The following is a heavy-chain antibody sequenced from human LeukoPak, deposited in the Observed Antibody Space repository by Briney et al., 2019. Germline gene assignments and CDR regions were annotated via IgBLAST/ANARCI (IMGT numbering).Heavy chain of an antibody. CDR3: ARHRDYYDSSGYYYFDY. Sequence: SETLSLTCTVSGGSISSYYWSWIRQPPGKGLEWIGYIYYSGSTNYNPSLKSRVTISVDTSKNQFSLKLSSVTAADTAVYYCARHRDYYDSSGYYYFDYWGQGTLVTVSS. CDR2: IYYSGST. J-gene: IGHJ4*02. D-gene: IGHD3-22*01. V-gene: IGHV4-59*08. CDR1: GGSISSYY.